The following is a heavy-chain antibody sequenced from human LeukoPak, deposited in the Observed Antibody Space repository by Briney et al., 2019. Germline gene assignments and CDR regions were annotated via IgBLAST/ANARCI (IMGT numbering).Heavy chain of an antibody. J-gene: IGHJ4*02. Sequence: PGGSLRLSCAASGFTFSSYWMSWVRQAPGTGLEWVANIKQDGSEIYYVDSLKGRFIISRDNAKSSLYLQMNSLRAEDTAVYYCARSLVYWSGRSCYLFDCWGQGTLVTVSS. V-gene: IGHV3-7*04. D-gene: IGHD2-15*01. CDR3: ARSLVYWSGRSCYLFDC. CDR1: GFTFSSYW. CDR2: IKQDGSEI.